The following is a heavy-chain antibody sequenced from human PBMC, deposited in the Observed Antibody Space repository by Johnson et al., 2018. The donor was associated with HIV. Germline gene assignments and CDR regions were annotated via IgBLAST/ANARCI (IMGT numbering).Heavy chain of an antibody. D-gene: IGHD2-21*01. CDR2: ISWNSGSI. J-gene: IGHJ3*02. CDR1: GFTFDDYA. Sequence: VQLVESGGGLVQPGRSLRLSCAASGFTFDDYAMHWVRQAPGKGLEWVPGISWNSGSIGYADSVTGRFTISRDNAKNSLYLQMNRLRAEGTAVYYCANGSGGEADAFDIWGQGTMVTVSS. V-gene: IGHV3-9*01. CDR3: ANGSGGEADAFDI.